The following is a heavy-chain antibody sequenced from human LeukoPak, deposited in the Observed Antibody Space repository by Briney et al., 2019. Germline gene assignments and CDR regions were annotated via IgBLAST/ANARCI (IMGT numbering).Heavy chain of an antibody. V-gene: IGHV3-30*18. D-gene: IGHD6-19*01. CDR1: GFTFSSYG. CDR2: ISYDGSNK. J-gene: IGHJ6*02. Sequence: PGRSLRLSCAASGFTFSSYGMHWVRQAPGKGLEWVAVISYDGSNKYYADSVKGRFTISRDNSKNTLYLQMNSLRAEDTAVYYCAKDKDYVPYSSGWSGRAPKYYYYYYGMDVWGQGTTVTVSS. CDR3: AKDKDYVPYSSGWSGRAPKYYYYYYGMDV.